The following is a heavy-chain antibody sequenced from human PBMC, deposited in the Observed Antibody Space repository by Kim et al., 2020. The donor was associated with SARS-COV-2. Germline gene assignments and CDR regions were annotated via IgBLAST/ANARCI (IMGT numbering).Heavy chain of an antibody. CDR1: GGSFSSYY. CDR3: ARGGFTERRWFDP. Sequence: SETLSLTCAVSGGSFSSYYWTWIRQPPGKGLEWIGEINDSGSTNYNPSLKSRVTISVDTSKNQFSLKLSSVTAAATALYYCARGGFTERRWFDPWGQGTLVTVSS. V-gene: IGHV4-34*01. CDR2: INDSGST. J-gene: IGHJ5*02. D-gene: IGHD3-16*01.